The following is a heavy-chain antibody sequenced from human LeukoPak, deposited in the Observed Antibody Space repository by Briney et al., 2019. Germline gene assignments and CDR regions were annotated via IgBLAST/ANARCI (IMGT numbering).Heavy chain of an antibody. CDR1: EFTFSSYA. J-gene: IGHJ3*02. D-gene: IGHD2-2*01. CDR2: ISGSGGST. Sequence: GGSLRLSCGASEFTFSSYAMTWVRQAPGKGLEWVSAISGSGGSTYYADSVKGRFTISRDNSKNTLYLQMNSLRAEDTAVYYCAKDLGCSSTSCYAGAFDIWGQGTMVTVSS. V-gene: IGHV3-23*01. CDR3: AKDLGCSSTSCYAGAFDI.